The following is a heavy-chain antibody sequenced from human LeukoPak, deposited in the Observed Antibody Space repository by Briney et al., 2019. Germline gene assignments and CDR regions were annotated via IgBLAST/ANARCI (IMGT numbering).Heavy chain of an antibody. CDR1: GYTFTSYD. CDR3: ARGRYCSSTSCYRGGLYYYYYMDV. Sequence: ASVKVSCKASGYTFTSYDINWVRQATGQGLEWMGWMNPNSGNTGYAQKFQGRVTITRNTSVSTAYMELSSLRSEDTAVYYCARGRYCSSTSCYRGGLYYYYYMDVWGKGTTVTVSS. D-gene: IGHD2-2*01. CDR2: MNPNSGNT. V-gene: IGHV1-8*03. J-gene: IGHJ6*03.